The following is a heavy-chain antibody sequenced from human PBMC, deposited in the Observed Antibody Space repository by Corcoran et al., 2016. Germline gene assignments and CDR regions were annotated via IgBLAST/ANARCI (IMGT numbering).Heavy chain of an antibody. Sequence: EVQLVESGGGLVQPGGSLRLSCAASGFTFSSYWMHWVRQAPGKGLVWVSRINSDGSSTSYADSVKGRFTISRDNAKNTLYLQMNSLRVEDTAVYYCAREGGRIAAAGYFDYWGQGTLVTVSS. J-gene: IGHJ4*02. V-gene: IGHV3-74*01. CDR3: AREGGRIAAAGYFDY. CDR2: INSDGSST. CDR1: GFTFSSYW. D-gene: IGHD6-13*01.